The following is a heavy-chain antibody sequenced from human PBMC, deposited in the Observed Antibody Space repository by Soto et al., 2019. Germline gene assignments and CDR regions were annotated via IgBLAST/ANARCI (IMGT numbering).Heavy chain of an antibody. CDR3: ARLVPGTWFGDY. CDR2: TSDGGT. CDR1: GFTFSNYG. D-gene: IGHD6-19*01. V-gene: IGHV3-23*01. J-gene: IGHJ4*02. Sequence: EVQLLGSGGGSVQPGGSLRLSCAASGFTFSNYGMTWVRQAPGKGLEWLSATSDGGTFYRECVKGRFTMSRDDSINMLFLHMSSLRAEDKATYYCARLVPGTWFGDYWGQGILVSVSS.